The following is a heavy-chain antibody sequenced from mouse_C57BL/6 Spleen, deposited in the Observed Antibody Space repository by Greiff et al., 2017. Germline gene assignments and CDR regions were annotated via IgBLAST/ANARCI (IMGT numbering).Heavy chain of an antibody. CDR3: ARGATVGDYFDY. J-gene: IGHJ2*01. CDR2: INPNYGTT. V-gene: IGHV1-39*01. D-gene: IGHD1-1*01. Sequence: VHVKQSGPELVKPGASVKISCKASGYSFTDYNMNWVKQSNGKSLEWIGVINPNYGTTSYNQKFKGKATLTVDQSSSTAYMQLNSLTSEDSAVYYCARGATVGDYFDYWGQGTTLTVSS. CDR1: GYSFTDYN.